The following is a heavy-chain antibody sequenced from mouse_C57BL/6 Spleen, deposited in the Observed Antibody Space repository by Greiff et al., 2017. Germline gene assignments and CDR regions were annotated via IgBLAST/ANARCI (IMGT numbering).Heavy chain of an antibody. Sequence: VQLQQSGAELVKPGASVKMSCKASGYTFTSYWITWVKQRPGQGLEWIGDIYPGSGSTNYNEKFKSKATLTVDTSSSTAYMQLSSLTSEDSAVXYCARSTMIKGYYFDYWGQGTTLTVSS. CDR2: IYPGSGST. V-gene: IGHV1-55*01. D-gene: IGHD2-4*01. J-gene: IGHJ2*01. CDR1: GYTFTSYW. CDR3: ARSTMIKGYYFDY.